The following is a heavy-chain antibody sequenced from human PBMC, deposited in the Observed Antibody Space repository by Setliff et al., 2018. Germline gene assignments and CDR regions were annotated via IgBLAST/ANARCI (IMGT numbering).Heavy chain of an antibody. J-gene: IGHJ4*02. CDR2: ISGYNGDR. CDR1: GYTFNTYG. D-gene: IGHD2-21*02. V-gene: IGHV1-18*01. CDR3: ARVRPCGADCSTGVGGPFDFDF. Sequence: GASVKVSCKTSGYTFNTYGISWVRQAPGQGLEWMGWISGYNGDRRYAQSLQGRVTVTTDTSTNTVYMELRSLRSDDTALYYCARVRPCGADCSTGVGGPFDFDFWGQGTLVTVSS.